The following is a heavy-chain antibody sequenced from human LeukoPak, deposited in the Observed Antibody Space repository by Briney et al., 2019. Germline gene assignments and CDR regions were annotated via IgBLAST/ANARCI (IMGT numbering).Heavy chain of an antibody. CDR3: ARYSYAKDAFDI. Sequence: ASVKVSCKASGYTFTGYYMHWVRQAPGQGLEWMGWINPNSGNTGYAQKFQGRVTITRNTSISTAYMELSSLRSEDTAVYYCARYSYAKDAFDIWGQGTMVTISS. CDR2: INPNSGNT. D-gene: IGHD5-18*01. J-gene: IGHJ3*02. V-gene: IGHV1-8*03. CDR1: GYTFTGYY.